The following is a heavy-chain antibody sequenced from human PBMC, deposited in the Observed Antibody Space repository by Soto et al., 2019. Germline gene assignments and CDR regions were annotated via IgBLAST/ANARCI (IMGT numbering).Heavy chain of an antibody. V-gene: IGHV4-39*01. CDR3: ARQGLAYCGGDCSSNYYYGMDV. D-gene: IGHD2-21*02. Sequence: QLQLQESGPGLVKPSETLSLTCTVSGGSISSSSYYWGWIRQPPGKGLEWIGSIYYSGSTYYNPSLKSRVTISVDTSKNQFSLKLSSVTAADTAVYYCARQGLAYCGGDCSSNYYYGMDVWGQGTTVTVSS. CDR2: IYYSGST. J-gene: IGHJ6*02. CDR1: GGSISSSSYY.